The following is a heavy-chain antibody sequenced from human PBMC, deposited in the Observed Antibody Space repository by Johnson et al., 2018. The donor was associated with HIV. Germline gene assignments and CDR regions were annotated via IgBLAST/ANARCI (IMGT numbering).Heavy chain of an antibody. CDR1: GFTFSDHY. V-gene: IGHV3-66*01. J-gene: IGHJ3*02. CDR2: SGSGGST. CDR3: ARDPFPRFYAFDI. Sequence: EVQLLESGGGLVQPGGSLRLSCVASGFTFSDHYMHWVRQAPGKGLEWVSAISGSGGSTYYTDSVKGRFTISRDNSNNTLYLQINSLTAEDTAMYFCARDPFPRFYAFDIWGQGTMVTVSS.